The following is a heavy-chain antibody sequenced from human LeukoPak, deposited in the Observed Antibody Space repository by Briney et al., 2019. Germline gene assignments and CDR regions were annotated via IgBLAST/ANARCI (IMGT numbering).Heavy chain of an antibody. CDR3: ARDAEGYCSSTSCPRGFDY. CDR2: INPNSGGT. D-gene: IGHD2-2*01. CDR1: GYTFTGYY. Sequence: ASVNVSCKASGYTFTGYYMHWVRQAPGQGLEWMGWINPNSGGTNYAQKFQGRVTMTRDTSISTAYMELSRLRSDDTAVYYCARDAEGYCSSTSCPRGFDYWGQGTLVTVSS. V-gene: IGHV1-2*02. J-gene: IGHJ4*02.